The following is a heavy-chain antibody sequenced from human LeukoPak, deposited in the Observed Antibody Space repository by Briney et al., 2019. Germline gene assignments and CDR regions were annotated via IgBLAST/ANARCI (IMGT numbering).Heavy chain of an antibody. CDR1: GFTFGDHA. V-gene: IGHV3-49*04. D-gene: IGHD4-11*01. J-gene: IGHJ5*02. Sequence: GGSLRLSCAGSGFTFGDHAMAWVRQAPGKGLEWVGFIRNKPSGCTTEYAASVKGTFTISRDDSRRIAYLQMNSLKTEDTALYYCTRVIRGDYGNYTTWFDPWGQGTLVTVSS. CDR2: IRNKPSGCTT. CDR3: TRVIRGDYGNYTTWFDP.